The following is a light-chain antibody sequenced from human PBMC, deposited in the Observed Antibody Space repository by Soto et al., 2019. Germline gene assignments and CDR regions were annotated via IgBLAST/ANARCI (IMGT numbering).Light chain of an antibody. J-gene: IGLJ3*02. V-gene: IGLV2-14*01. CDR3: NSYTSSTTLV. CDR2: EVS. CDR1: SSDVGGYNY. Sequence: QSALTQPASVYGSPGQSITIPCTGTSSDVGGYNYVSWFQHHPGKAPKVMIYEVSNRPSGVSDRFSGSKSGNTASLTISGLQAEDEADYYCNSYTSSTTLVFGGGTKLTVL.